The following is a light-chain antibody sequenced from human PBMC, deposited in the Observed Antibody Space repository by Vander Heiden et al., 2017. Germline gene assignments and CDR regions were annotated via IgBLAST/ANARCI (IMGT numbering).Light chain of an antibody. CDR3: AAWDDSLNAPCV. CDR2: SNN. CDR1: SSHIGSNT. Sequence: QSVLTQPPSASGTPGQRVTISCAGSSSHIGSNTVNWYQQLPGTAPKLLIYSNNQRPSGVPDRFSGPKSGTSASLAISGLQSEDEADYYCAAWDDSLNAPCVFGTGTKVTVL. V-gene: IGLV1-44*01. J-gene: IGLJ1*01.